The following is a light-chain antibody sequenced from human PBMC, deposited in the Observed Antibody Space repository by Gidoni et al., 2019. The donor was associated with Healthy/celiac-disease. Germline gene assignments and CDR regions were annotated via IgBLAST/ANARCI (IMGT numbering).Light chain of an antibody. V-gene: IGKV1-5*03. CDR2: KAS. J-gene: IGKJ4*01. CDR1: QSISSW. Sequence: DIQMTQSPSTLSASVGDRVTITCRASQSISSWLAWYQQKPGKAPKLLLYKASSLESGVPSRFSGSGSGTEFTLTISSLQPDDFATYYCQQYNSYPLTFXGXTKVEIK. CDR3: QQYNSYPLT.